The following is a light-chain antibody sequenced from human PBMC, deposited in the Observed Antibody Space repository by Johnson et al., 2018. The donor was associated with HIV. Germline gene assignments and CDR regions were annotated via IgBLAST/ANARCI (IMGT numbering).Light chain of an antibody. CDR3: GTWDSSLSVEV. V-gene: IGLV1-51*02. CDR2: ENN. Sequence: QSVLTQPPSVSAALGQKVTVSCAGSSSNIGKNYVSWYQQFPGTTPKLLIYENNKRPSGIPDRFSGSKSGTSATLGITGLQTGDEADYYCGTWDSSLSVEVFGTGTKVTVL. CDR1: SSNIGKNY. J-gene: IGLJ1*01.